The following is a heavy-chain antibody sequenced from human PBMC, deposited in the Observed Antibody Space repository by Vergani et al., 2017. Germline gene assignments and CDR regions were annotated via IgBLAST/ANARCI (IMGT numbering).Heavy chain of an antibody. V-gene: IGHV1-2*02. J-gene: IGHJ4*02. D-gene: IGHD2-2*01. CDR2: INPNSGGT. CDR3: ARDADIVVVPAWPSDFYFDY. CDR1: GYTFTGYY. Sequence: QVQLVQSGAEVKKPGASVKVSCKASGYTFTGYYMHWVRQAPGQGLEWMGWINPNSGGTNYAQKFQGRVTMTRDTSISTAYMELSRLRSDDTAVYYCARDADIVVVPAWPSDFYFDYWGQGTLVTVSS.